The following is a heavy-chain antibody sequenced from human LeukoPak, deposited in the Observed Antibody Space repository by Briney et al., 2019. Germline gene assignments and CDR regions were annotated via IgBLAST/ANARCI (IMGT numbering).Heavy chain of an antibody. D-gene: IGHD3-22*01. Sequence: PGGSLRLSCAASGFTFSSYWMSWVRQAPGKGLEWVANIKQDGSEKYYVDSVKGRFTISRDNAKNSLYLQMNSLRAEDTAVYYCARVFTYDSSGDHDAFDIWGQGTMVTVSS. V-gene: IGHV3-7*01. CDR3: ARVFTYDSSGDHDAFDI. CDR1: GFTFSSYW. CDR2: IKQDGSEK. J-gene: IGHJ3*02.